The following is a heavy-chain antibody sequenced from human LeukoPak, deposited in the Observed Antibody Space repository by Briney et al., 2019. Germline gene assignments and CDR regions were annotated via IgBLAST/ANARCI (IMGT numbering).Heavy chain of an antibody. CDR1: GFTFTSYA. D-gene: IGHD3-10*01. CDR3: AKSPTYGSGSYSYHFDY. V-gene: IGHV3-64*01. J-gene: IGHJ4*02. Sequence: GGSLRLSCAASGFTFTSYAMHWVRQAPGKGLEYVSAISSNGGSTYYANSVKGRFTISRDNSKNTLYLQMGSLRAEDTAVYYCAKSPTYGSGSYSYHFDYWGQGTLVTVSS. CDR2: ISSNGGST.